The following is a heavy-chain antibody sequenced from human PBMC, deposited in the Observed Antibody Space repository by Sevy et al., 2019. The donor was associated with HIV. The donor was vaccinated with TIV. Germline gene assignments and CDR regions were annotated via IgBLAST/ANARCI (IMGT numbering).Heavy chain of an antibody. D-gene: IGHD1-26*01. J-gene: IGHJ6*02. CDR3: TRVEGAADWGMDV. V-gene: IGHV3-49*04. CDR1: GFTFDDYT. Sequence: GGSLRLSCRASGFTFDDYTMSWVRQAPGKGLEWVAFIRSKAYGGTTEYAASVEGRFTISRDESKSIAYLQMNSLKTEDTAVSYCTRVEGAADWGMDVWGQGTTVTVSS. CDR2: IRSKAYGGTT.